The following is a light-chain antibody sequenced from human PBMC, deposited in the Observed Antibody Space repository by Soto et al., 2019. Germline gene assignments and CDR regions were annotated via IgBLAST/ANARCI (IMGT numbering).Light chain of an antibody. J-gene: IGKJ1*01. CDR1: QSLSSY. Sequence: EIVLTQSPATLSLSPGERATLSCRASQSLSSYLAWYQQKPGQAPRLFIYDASNRATGIPARFSGSGSGTDFTLTISSLEPEDFAVYYCQQRSSWPLTFGQGTKVEIK. V-gene: IGKV3-11*01. CDR3: QQRSSWPLT. CDR2: DAS.